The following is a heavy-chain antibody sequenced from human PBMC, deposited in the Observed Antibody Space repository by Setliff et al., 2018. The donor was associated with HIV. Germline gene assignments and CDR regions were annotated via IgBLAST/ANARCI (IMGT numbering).Heavy chain of an antibody. V-gene: IGHV4-34*01. CDR3: ATYSAGEGGRGH. D-gene: IGHD2-15*01. CDR1: GGSLRGYY. J-gene: IGHJ4*02. Sequence: KSSETLSLTCAVYGGSLRGYYWSWVRQSPLKGLEWIGEISHTGNINYNTALSSRVTISFDASKKYFSLKLTSVTAADTAMYYCATYSAGEGGRGHWGQGTLVTVSS. CDR2: ISHTGNI.